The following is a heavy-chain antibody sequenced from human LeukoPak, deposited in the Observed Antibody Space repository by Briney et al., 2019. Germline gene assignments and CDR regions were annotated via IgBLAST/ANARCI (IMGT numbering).Heavy chain of an antibody. D-gene: IGHD3-22*01. CDR2: MNPNSGNT. J-gene: IGHJ3*01. CDR3: ARGDMIVDAFDF. V-gene: IGHV1-8*01. CDR1: GYTFTTYN. Sequence: ASVKVSCKASGYTFTTYNINWVRQATGQGLGWMGWMNPNSGNTGYAQKFQGRITMTRNTSISTAYMELSSLRSEDTAVYYCARGDMIVDAFDFWGQGTMVTVSS.